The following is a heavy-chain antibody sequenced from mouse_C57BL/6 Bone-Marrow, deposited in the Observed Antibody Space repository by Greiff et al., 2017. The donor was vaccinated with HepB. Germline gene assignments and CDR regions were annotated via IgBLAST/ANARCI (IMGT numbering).Heavy chain of an antibody. Sequence: VQLQQSGPELVKPGASVKMSCKASGYTFTDYNMHWVKQSHGKSLEWIGYINPNNGGTSYNQKFKGKATLTVNKSSSTADMELRSRTSEDSAVYYCASRYYGRTRYFDVWGTGTTVTVSS. V-gene: IGHV1-22*01. CDR1: GYTFTDYN. CDR3: ASRYYGRTRYFDV. D-gene: IGHD1-1*01. J-gene: IGHJ1*03. CDR2: INPNNGGT.